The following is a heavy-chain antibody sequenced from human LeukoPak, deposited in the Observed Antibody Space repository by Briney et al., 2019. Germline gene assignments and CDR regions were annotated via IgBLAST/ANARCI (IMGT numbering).Heavy chain of an antibody. CDR3: AKVGSSSWGYYYYYYMDV. CDR2: IRYDGSNK. V-gene: IGHV3-30*02. J-gene: IGHJ6*03. D-gene: IGHD6-13*01. CDR1: GFTFSSYE. Sequence: GGSLRLSCAASGFTFSSYEMNWVRQAPGKGLEWVAFIRYDGSNKYYADSVKGRFTISRDNSKNTLYLQMNSLRAEDTAVYYCAKVGSSSWGYYYYYYMDVWGKGTTVTISS.